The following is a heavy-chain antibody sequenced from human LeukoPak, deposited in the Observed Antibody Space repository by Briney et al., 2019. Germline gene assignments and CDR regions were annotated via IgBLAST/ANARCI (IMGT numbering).Heavy chain of an antibody. CDR1: GFTFSSYA. J-gene: IGHJ6*02. CDR2: ISYDGSNK. CDR3: ARDPLDIVVVVAAKGGYYYGMDV. D-gene: IGHD2-15*01. V-gene: IGHV3-30-3*01. Sequence: GRSLRLSCAASGFTFSSYAMHWVRQAPGKGLEWVAVISYDGSNKYYADSVKGRFTISRDNSKNTLYLQMNSLRAEDTAVYYCARDPLDIVVVVAAKGGYYYGMDVWGQGTTVTVSS.